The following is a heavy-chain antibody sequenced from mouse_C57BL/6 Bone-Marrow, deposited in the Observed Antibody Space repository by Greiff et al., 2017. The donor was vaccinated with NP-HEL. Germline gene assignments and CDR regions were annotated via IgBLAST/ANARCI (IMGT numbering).Heavy chain of an antibody. CDR1: GYTFTSYW. CDR2: IYPGSGST. Sequence: QVQLKQPGAELVKPGASVKMSCKASGYTFTSYWITWVKQRPGQGLEWIGDIYPGSGSTNYNEKFKSKATLTVDTSSSTAYMQRSSLTSEDSAVYYCARSITTVVAPDYWGQGTTLTVSS. J-gene: IGHJ2*01. D-gene: IGHD1-1*01. V-gene: IGHV1-55*01. CDR3: ARSITTVVAPDY.